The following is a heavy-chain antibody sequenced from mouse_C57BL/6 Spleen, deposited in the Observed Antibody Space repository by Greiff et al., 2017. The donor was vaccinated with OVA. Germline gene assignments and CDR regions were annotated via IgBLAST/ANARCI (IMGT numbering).Heavy chain of an antibody. J-gene: IGHJ4*01. CDR3: ATLLRVRMDY. CDR1: GFTFSDYG. CDR2: ISSGSSTI. Sequence: EVQVVESGGGLVKPGGSLKLSCAASGFTFSDYGMHWVRQAPEKGLEWVAYISSGSSTIYYADTVKGRFTISRDNAKNTLFLQMTSLRSEDTAMYYCATLLRVRMDYWGQGTSVTVSS. D-gene: IGHD1-1*01. V-gene: IGHV5-17*01.